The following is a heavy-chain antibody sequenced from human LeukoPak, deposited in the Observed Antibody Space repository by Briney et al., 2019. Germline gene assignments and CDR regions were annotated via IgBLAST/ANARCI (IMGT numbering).Heavy chain of an antibody. CDR2: ISGSGGST. CDR1: GFTFSSYA. J-gene: IGHJ6*02. Sequence: GGSLRLSCAASGFTFSSYAMSWVRQAPGKGLEWVSAISGSGGSTYYADSVKGRFTISRDNSKNTLYLQMNSLRAEDTAVYYCARAGLRDGYRLDYYYYGMDVWGQGTTVTVSS. CDR3: ARAGLRDGYRLDYYYYGMDV. D-gene: IGHD3-16*01. V-gene: IGHV3-23*01.